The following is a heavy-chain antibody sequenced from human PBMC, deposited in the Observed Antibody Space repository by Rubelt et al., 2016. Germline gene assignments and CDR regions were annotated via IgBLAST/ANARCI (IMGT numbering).Heavy chain of an antibody. Sequence: QVQLQQWGAGLLKPSETLSLTCAVYGGSFSGYYWTWIRQPPGKGLEWIGEINHSGSTNYNPSLKSRVTISIDTSKNQFSLKLSSVTAAETAVYYWARGDIAAAGAPFDYWGQGTLVTVSS. CDR1: GGSFSGYY. V-gene: IGHV4-34*01. J-gene: IGHJ4*02. CDR2: INHSGST. CDR3: ARGDIAAAGAPFDY. D-gene: IGHD6-13*01.